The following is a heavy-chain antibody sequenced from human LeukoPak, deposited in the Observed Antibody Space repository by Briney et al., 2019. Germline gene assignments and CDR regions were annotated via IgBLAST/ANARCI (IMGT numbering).Heavy chain of an antibody. CDR2: IYYSGST. CDR1: GGSISSSSYY. Sequence: SETLSLTCTVSGGSISSSSYYWGWIRQPPGKGLEWIGSIYYSGSTYYNPSLKSRVTISVDTSKNQFSLKLSSVTAADTAVYYCATFDWLLYYFDYWGQGTLVTVSS. D-gene: IGHD3-9*01. CDR3: ATFDWLLYYFDY. J-gene: IGHJ4*02. V-gene: IGHV4-39*07.